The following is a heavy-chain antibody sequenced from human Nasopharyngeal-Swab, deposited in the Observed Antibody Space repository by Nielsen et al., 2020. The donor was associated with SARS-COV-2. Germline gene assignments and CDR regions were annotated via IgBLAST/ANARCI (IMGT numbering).Heavy chain of an antibody. D-gene: IGHD6-6*01. CDR1: GWSFSCYY. V-gene: IGHV4-34*01. J-gene: IGHJ6*02. CDR3: ARGEDSSSSTHSIRYYYYGMDV. Sequence: SETLSLTCAVYGWSFSCYYWSWIRQPPGKGLEWIGEINHSGSTNYNPSLKSRVTISVDTSKNQFSLKLSSVTAADTAVYYCARGEDSSSSTHSIRYYYYGMDVWGQGTTVTVSS. CDR2: INHSGST.